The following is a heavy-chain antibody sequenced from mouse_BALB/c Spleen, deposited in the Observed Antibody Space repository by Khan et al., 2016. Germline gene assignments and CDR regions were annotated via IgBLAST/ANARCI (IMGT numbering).Heavy chain of an antibody. CDR3: ARLRWLLPYWYFDV. J-gene: IGHJ1*01. Sequence: QIQLVQSGPELKKPGETVKISCKASGYTFTDYSMHWVKQAPGKGLKWMGWINTETGEPTYADDFKGRFAFSLETSARTAYLQINNLKNEDTATYFCARLRWLLPYWYFDVWGAGTTGTVSS. CDR2: INTETGEP. V-gene: IGHV9-2-1*01. D-gene: IGHD2-3*01. CDR1: GYTFTDYS.